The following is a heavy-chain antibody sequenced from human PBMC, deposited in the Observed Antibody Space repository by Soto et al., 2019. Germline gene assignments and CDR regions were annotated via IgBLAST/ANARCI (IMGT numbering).Heavy chain of an antibody. CDR3: ARYNSYDIDY. V-gene: IGHV4-59*01. J-gene: IGHJ4*02. CDR2: IHYSGTT. Sequence: SETLSLTCTVSGTSISSYYWSWIRQPPGKGLEWIANIHYSGTTNYNPSLASRVTLSVDTSTNQFSLKMTSVTAADRAMYFCARYNSYDIDYWGRGTLVTVFS. D-gene: IGHD1-1*01. CDR1: GTSISSYY.